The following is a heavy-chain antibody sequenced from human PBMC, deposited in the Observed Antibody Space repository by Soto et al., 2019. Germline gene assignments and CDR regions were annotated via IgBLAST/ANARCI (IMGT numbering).Heavy chain of an antibody. J-gene: IGHJ4*02. CDR3: ARVYDYGPYYFDY. V-gene: IGHV4-34*01. CDR1: GGSFSGYY. Sequence: SETLSLTCAVYGGSFSGYYWSWILQPPGKGLEWIGEINHSGSTNYNPSLKSRVTISVDTSKNQFSLKLSSVTAADTAVYYCARVYDYGPYYFDYWGQGTLVTVSS. D-gene: IGHD4-17*01. CDR2: INHSGST.